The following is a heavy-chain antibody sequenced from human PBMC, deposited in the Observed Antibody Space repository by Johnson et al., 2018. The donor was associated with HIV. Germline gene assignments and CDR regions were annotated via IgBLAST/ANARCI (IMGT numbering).Heavy chain of an antibody. J-gene: IGHJ3*01. CDR3: ARDRIQWWSYVGTFDV. CDR1: GFNFKNYG. D-gene: IGHD2-15*01. V-gene: IGHV3-30*19. CDR2: ISYDGKNK. Sequence: QMLLVESGGGVVQPGGSLRLSCAASGFNFKNYGMHWARQAPGKALEWVAGISYDGKNKDYGQSVRGRVNISRDNSNSTLILQMDSLRADDTAVYYCARDRIQWWSYVGTFDVWGQGTTVTVSS.